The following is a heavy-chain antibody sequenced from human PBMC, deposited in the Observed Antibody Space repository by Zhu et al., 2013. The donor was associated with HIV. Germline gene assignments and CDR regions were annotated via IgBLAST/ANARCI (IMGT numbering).Heavy chain of an antibody. J-gene: IGHJ4*02. D-gene: IGHD3-22*01. CDR1: GFTFSSYA. CDR3: AKVEGDSSGYYGSVTPGY. V-gene: IGHV3-23*01. CDR2: ISGSGGST. Sequence: VQLLESGGGLVQPGGSLRLSCAASGFTFSSYAMSWVRQAPGKGLEWVSAISGSGGSTYYADSVKGRFTISRDNSKNTLYLQMNSLRAEDTAVYYCAKVEGDSSGYYGSVTPGYWGQGTLVTVSS.